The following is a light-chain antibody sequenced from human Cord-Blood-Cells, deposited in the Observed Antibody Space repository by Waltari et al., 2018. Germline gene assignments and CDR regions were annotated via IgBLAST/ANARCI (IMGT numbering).Light chain of an antibody. J-gene: IGLJ3*02. CDR3: QAWDSSTAWV. V-gene: IGLV3-1*01. CDR1: KLGDKY. Sequence: SYELTQPPSVSVSPGQTASITCSGDKLGDKYACWYQQKPGQSPVLVIYQDSKRPSGIPGRFSGSNSGNTANLTISGTQAMDEADYYCQAWDSSTAWVFGGGTKLTVL. CDR2: QDS.